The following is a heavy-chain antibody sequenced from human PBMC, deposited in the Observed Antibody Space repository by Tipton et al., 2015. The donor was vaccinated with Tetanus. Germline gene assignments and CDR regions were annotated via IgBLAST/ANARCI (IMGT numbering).Heavy chain of an antibody. V-gene: IGHV3-23*01. J-gene: IGHJ5*02. D-gene: IGHD2-8*02. Sequence: SLRLSCAASGFTFSGSSISWVRQAPGKGLEWVSSIRASDGSTYYADSVKGRFTISRDNSKNTLYLQLNSLRVEDTAIYYCAKLVTSWGQGTLVTVSS. CDR2: IRASDGST. CDR1: GFTFSGSS. CDR3: AKLVTS.